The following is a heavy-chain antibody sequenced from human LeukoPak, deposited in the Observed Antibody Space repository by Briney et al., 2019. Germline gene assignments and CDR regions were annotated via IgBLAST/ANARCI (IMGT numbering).Heavy chain of an antibody. CDR2: INHSGST. CDR3: ARHVPYYDFWSGYLGY. CDR1: GGSFSGYY. Sequence: TSETLSLTCAVYGGSFSGYYWSWIRQPPGKGLEWIGEINHSGSTNYNPSLKSRVTISVDTSKNQFSLKLSSVTAADTAVYYCARHVPYYDFWSGYLGYWGQGTLVTVSS. D-gene: IGHD3-3*01. V-gene: IGHV4-34*01. J-gene: IGHJ4*02.